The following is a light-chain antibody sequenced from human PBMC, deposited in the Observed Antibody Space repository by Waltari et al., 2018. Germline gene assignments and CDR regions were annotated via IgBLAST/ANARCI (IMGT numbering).Light chain of an antibody. V-gene: IGLV1-51*01. CDR1: RSNIGTHL. CDR2: DNK. CDR3: GTWDASLTGVV. J-gene: IGLJ2*01. Sequence: QSLLTQPPSVSAAPGQRVTIPCSGARSNIGTHLVRWSQHLPGTPPKPPIYDNKRRPVDIPDRFSASKSGTSATLVITGLQAGDEGDYYCGTWDASLTGVVFGGGTKVVVL.